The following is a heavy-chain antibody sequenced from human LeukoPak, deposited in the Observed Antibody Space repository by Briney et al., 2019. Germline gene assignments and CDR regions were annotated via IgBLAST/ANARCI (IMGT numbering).Heavy chain of an antibody. Sequence: SETLSLTSTVSGGSISSGGYYWSWIRQHPGKGLEWIGYIYYSGSTYYNPSLKSRVTISVDTSKNQFSLKLSSVTAADTAVYYCARVGTRYCSSTSCYGWFDPWGQGTLVTVSS. CDR3: ARVGTRYCSSTSCYGWFDP. D-gene: IGHD2-2*01. V-gene: IGHV4-31*03. CDR2: IYYSGST. CDR1: GGSISSGGYY. J-gene: IGHJ5*02.